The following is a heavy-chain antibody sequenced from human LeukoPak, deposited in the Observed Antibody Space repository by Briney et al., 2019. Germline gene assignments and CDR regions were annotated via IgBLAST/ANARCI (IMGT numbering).Heavy chain of an antibody. CDR3: ARGIGRLQLLWYFDY. V-gene: IGHV1-69*06. CDR2: IIPIFGTA. Sequence: SVKVSCKASGYTFTSYDINWVRQAPGQGLEWMGGIIPIFGTANCAQKFQGRVTITADKSTSTAYMELSSLRSEDTAVYYCARGIGRLQLLWYFDYWGQGALVTVSS. J-gene: IGHJ4*02. D-gene: IGHD3-10*01. CDR1: GYTFTSYD.